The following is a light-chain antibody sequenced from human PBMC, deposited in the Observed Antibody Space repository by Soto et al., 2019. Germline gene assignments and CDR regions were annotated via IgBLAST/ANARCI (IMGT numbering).Light chain of an antibody. CDR2: SAS. V-gene: IGKV1-39*01. J-gene: IGKJ4*01. CDR3: QQSFTTPLT. CDR1: ENVKTY. Sequence: IQMTQSPSSLSASVGDRINITCRASENVKTYLNWYQHKPGEAPKLLIYSASSLESGVPSRFSGSGSGTTFTVTINGLQPEDFATYYCQQSFTTPLTFGGGTKVHIK.